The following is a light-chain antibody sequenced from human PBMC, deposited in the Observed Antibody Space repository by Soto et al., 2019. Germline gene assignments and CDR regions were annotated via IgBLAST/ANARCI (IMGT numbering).Light chain of an antibody. CDR1: QNIGAN. J-gene: IGKJ1*01. CDR3: QQYANRWT. V-gene: IGKV3-15*01. CDR2: AAS. Sequence: EIVMTQSPAALSVSPGQRATLSCRASQNIGANLAWYQQRPGQTPRLLIYAASDRATGVPARFSGSGSGTDFTLTITSLQSEDFAIYFCQQYANRWTFGQGTKVDIK.